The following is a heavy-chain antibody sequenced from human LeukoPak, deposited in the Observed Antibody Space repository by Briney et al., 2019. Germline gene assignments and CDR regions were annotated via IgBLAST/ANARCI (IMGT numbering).Heavy chain of an antibody. J-gene: IGHJ4*02. V-gene: IGHV4-59*12. CDR3: ARAGPSPPYYFDY. CDR2: IYNSETT. CDR1: GGSFTNYY. Sequence: SETLSLTCTVSGGSFTNYYWNWIRQPPGKGLEWIGYIYNSETTNYNPSLKSRVTISVDTSKNQFSLNLTSVTAADTAVYYCARAGPSPPYYFDYWGQGTLVTVSS.